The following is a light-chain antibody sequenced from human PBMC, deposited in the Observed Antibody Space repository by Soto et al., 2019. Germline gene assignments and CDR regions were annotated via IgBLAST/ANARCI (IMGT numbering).Light chain of an antibody. CDR2: GAS. J-gene: IGKJ2*01. Sequence: EIVLTQSPGTLSLSPGERATLSCRASQSVSSNYLAWFQQKPGQAPRLLIYGASSMASGIPDRFSGSGSGTDFTLTIIRLEPEDFAVYYCQQYSSSPYTFGQGTKLEIK. CDR1: QSVSSNY. CDR3: QQYSSSPYT. V-gene: IGKV3-20*01.